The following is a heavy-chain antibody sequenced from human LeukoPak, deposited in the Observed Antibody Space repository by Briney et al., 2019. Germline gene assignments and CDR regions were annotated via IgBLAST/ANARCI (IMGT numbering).Heavy chain of an antibody. Sequence: DSVKVSCKASGYTFTSYDINWVRQATGQGLEWMGWMNPNSGNTGYAQKFQGRVTMTRNTSISTAYMELSSLRSEDTAVYYCARGVSCGGDCGDAFDIWGQGTMVTVSS. D-gene: IGHD2-21*02. V-gene: IGHV1-8*02. CDR1: GYTFTSYD. J-gene: IGHJ3*02. CDR2: MNPNSGNT. CDR3: ARGVSCGGDCGDAFDI.